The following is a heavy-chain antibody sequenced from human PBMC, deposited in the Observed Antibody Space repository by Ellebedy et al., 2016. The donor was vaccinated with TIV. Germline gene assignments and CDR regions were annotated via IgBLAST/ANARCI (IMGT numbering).Heavy chain of an antibody. J-gene: IGHJ3*02. CDR1: ELTVTSNF. CDR2: IAIDSTT. V-gene: IGHV3-66*01. Sequence: GESLKISCAASELTVTSNFMSWVRQAPGKGLAWVSTIAIDSTTYYADSVKGRFTISRENSKNTLDIQMNSLRAEDTAVYYCARETYNDVDLKLWGIFDIWGQGTMVTVSS. CDR3: ARETYNDVDLKLWGIFDI. D-gene: IGHD3-10*01.